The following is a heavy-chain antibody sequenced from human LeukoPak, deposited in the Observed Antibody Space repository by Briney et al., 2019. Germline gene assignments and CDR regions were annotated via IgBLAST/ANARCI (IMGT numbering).Heavy chain of an antibody. CDR1: GYTFTSYD. CDR3: ARGRRCSGGSCYSVWLY. J-gene: IGHJ4*02. V-gene: IGHV1-8*01. Sequence: GASVKVSCKASGYTFTSYDINWVRQATGQGLEWMGWMNPNSGNTGYAQKFQGRVTMTRSTSISTAYMELSSLRSEDTAVYYCARGRRCSGGSCYSVWLYWGQGTLVTVSS. CDR2: MNPNSGNT. D-gene: IGHD2-15*01.